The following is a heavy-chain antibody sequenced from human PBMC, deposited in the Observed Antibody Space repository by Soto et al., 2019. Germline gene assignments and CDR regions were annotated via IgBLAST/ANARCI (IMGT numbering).Heavy chain of an antibody. CDR3: ARWFTYGNFDYFDY. D-gene: IGHD3-10*01. J-gene: IGHJ4*02. V-gene: IGHV3-74*01. CDR2: INSGGGTT. Sequence: TKGKGLVWVSRINSGGGTTTYADSVKGRFTISRNNAKNTLYLQMNGLRAEDTAVYYCARWFTYGNFDYFDYWGQGTQVTVSS.